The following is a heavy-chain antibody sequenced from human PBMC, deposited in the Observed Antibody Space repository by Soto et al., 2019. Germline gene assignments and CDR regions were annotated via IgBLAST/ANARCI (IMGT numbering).Heavy chain of an antibody. CDR1: GGSISSSGYY. D-gene: IGHD3-10*01. Sequence: SETLSLTCSVSGGSISSSGYYWGWIRQPPGKGLEWIGSIYYSGTTYYNQSLKSRVTISVDTSKNQISLKLSSVTAADTAVYYCVRHVRWFGESGGYYFDYWGQGTLVT. CDR2: IYYSGTT. J-gene: IGHJ4*02. CDR3: VRHVRWFGESGGYYFDY. V-gene: IGHV4-39*01.